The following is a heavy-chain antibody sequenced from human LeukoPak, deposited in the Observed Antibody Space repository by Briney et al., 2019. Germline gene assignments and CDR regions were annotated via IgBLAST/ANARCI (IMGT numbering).Heavy chain of an antibody. Sequence: GGSLRLSCAASGFTFSSYAMSWVRQAPGKGLEWVSAISGSGGSTYYADSVKGRFTISRDNSKNTLYLQMNSLRAEDTAVYYCAKDHSGYYDSSGYFDYWGQGTLVTVSS. V-gene: IGHV3-23*01. CDR3: AKDHSGYYDSSGYFDY. CDR2: ISGSGGST. CDR1: GFTFSSYA. J-gene: IGHJ4*02. D-gene: IGHD3-22*01.